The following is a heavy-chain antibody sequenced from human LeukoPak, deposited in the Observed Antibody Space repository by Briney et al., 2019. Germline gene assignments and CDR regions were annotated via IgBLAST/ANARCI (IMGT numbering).Heavy chain of an antibody. Sequence: SETLSLTCAVYGGSFSGYYWSWIRQPPGKGLEWIGEINHGGSTNYNPSLKSRVTISVDTSKSQFSLKLSSVTAADTAVYYCARDGITMRILEYWGQGTLVTVSS. V-gene: IGHV4-34*01. CDR2: INHGGST. D-gene: IGHD3-10*01. CDR1: GGSFSGYY. J-gene: IGHJ4*02. CDR3: ARDGITMRILEY.